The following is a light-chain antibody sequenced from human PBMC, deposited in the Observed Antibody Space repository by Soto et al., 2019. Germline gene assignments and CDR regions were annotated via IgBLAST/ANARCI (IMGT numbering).Light chain of an antibody. Sequence: QSALTQPRSVPGSPGQSVTISCTGTSSDVGGYNYVSWYQQHPGIAPKVMIYDVSERPSGVPDRFSGSKSGNTASLTISGLQAEDDADYYCCSYAGSPRYVFGNGTKVTVL. CDR3: CSYAGSPRYV. CDR2: DVS. CDR1: SSDVGGYNY. J-gene: IGLJ1*01. V-gene: IGLV2-11*01.